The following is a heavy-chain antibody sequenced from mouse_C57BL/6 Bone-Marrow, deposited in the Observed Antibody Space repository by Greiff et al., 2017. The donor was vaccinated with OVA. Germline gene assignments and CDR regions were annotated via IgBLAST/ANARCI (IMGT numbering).Heavy chain of an antibody. CDR1: GYTFTSYW. V-gene: IGHV1-64*01. Sequence: QVQLQQPGAELVKPGASVKLSCKASGYTFTSYWMHWVKPRPGQGLEWIGMIHPNSGSTNYNEKFKSKATLTVDKSSSTAYMQLSSLTSEDSAVYYCARSYYSNRYYFDYWGQGTTLTVSS. CDR2: IHPNSGST. J-gene: IGHJ2*01. CDR3: ARSYYSNRYYFDY. D-gene: IGHD2-5*01.